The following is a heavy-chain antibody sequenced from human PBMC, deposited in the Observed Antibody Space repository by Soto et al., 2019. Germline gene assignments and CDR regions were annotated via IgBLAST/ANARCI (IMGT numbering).Heavy chain of an antibody. V-gene: IGHV3-23*01. D-gene: IGHD3-22*01. CDR3: AKASGYLGGDQHYYYYYYYMDV. CDR2: ISGSGGST. CDR1: GFTFSSYA. Sequence: PGGSLRLSCAASGFTFSSYAMSWVRQAPGKGLEWVSAISGSGGSTYYADSVKGRFTISRDNSKNTLYLQMNSLRAEDTAVYYCAKASGYLGGDQHYYYYYYYMDVWGKGTTVTVSS. J-gene: IGHJ6*03.